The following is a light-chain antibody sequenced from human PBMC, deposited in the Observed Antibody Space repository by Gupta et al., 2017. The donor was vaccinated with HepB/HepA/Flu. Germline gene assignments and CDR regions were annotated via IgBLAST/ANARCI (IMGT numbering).Light chain of an antibody. J-gene: IGLJ1*01. CDR1: SSNIGSNY. CDR3: AAWDDSLSGYV. CDR2: RNN. V-gene: IGLV1-47*01. Sequence: QSVLPQPPSASGTPGQRVIISCSGSSSNIGSNYVYWYQQLPGTAPKLLIYRNNQRPSGVPDRFSGSKSGTSASLAISGLRSEDEADYYCAAWDDSLSGYVFGTGTKVTVL.